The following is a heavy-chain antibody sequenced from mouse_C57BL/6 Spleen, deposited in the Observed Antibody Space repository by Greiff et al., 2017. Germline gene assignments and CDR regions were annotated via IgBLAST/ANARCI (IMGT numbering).Heavy chain of an antibody. V-gene: IGHV1-9*01. CDR1: GYTFTGYW. Sequence: QVQLQQSGAELMKPGASVKLSCKATGYTFTGYWIEWVKQRPGHGLEWIGEILPGSGSTNSNEKFKGKATFTADTSSNTAYMQLSSLTTEDSAIYYCARSRNYYGSSYVGWYFDVWGTGTTVTVSS. D-gene: IGHD1-1*01. J-gene: IGHJ1*03. CDR2: ILPGSGST. CDR3: ARSRNYYGSSYVGWYFDV.